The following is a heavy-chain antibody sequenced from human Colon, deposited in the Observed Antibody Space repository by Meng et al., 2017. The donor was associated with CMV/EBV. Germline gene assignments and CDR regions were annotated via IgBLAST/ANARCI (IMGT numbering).Heavy chain of an antibody. CDR2: ISGSGKTI. D-gene: IGHD3-10*01. CDR3: AREKSPFYYYGMDV. V-gene: IGHV3-11*01. J-gene: IGHJ6*02. CDR1: GFSVSDYY. Sequence: GESLKISCAASGFSVSDYYMNWIRQAPGKGLEWISYISGSGKTIHYADSMKGRFTISRDNANNSLYLQINNLRADDTAVYYCAREKSPFYYYGMDVWGQGTTVTVSS.